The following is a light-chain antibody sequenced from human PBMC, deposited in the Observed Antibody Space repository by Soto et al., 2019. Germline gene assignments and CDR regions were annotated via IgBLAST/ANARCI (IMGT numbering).Light chain of an antibody. CDR3: QQYGSSGT. J-gene: IGKJ1*01. V-gene: IGKV3-20*01. Sequence: EIVRTQSPATLSVSPGERATLSCRASQSVSSDLAWYNQKPCQAPRLLIYGASSRATGIPDRFSGSGSGTDFTLTIRRLEPEDFAVYYCQQYGSSGTFGQATKVDIK. CDR1: QSVSSD. CDR2: GAS.